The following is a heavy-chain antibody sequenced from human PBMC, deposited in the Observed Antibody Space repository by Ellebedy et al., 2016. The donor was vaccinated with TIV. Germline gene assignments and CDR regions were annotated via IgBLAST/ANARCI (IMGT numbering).Heavy chain of an antibody. CDR3: ARGRVCRGVISYYYGMDV. CDR1: GFSFSAYA. D-gene: IGHD3-10*01. Sequence: GESLKISCEASGFSFSAYAMTWVRQAPGKGLEWVSYISSSSSSTYYADSVKGRFTISRDDAKNSLYLQMNSLRAEDTAVYYCARGRVCRGVISYYYGMDVWGQGTTVTVSS. V-gene: IGHV3-48*04. CDR2: ISSSSSST. J-gene: IGHJ6*02.